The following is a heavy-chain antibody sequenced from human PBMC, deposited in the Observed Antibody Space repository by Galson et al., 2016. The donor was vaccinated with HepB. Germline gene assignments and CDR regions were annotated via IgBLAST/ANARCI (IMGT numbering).Heavy chain of an antibody. CDR2: ISTGGTYT. V-gene: IGHV3-11*05. D-gene: IGHD5-12*01. J-gene: IGHJ4*02. CDR3: ARARAGGYESYDY. Sequence: SLRLSCAASGFAFSDYYMNWIRQPPGKGLEWVSYISTGGTYTNYADSVNGRFTISRDNAKNSLYLQMDSLRAEDTALYYCARARAGGYESYDYWGQGTLGTVSS. CDR1: GFAFSDYY.